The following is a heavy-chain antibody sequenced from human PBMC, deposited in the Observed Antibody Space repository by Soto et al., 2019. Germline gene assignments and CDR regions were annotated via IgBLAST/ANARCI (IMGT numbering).Heavy chain of an antibody. CDR3: ARSVAAAAPSDAFDI. J-gene: IGHJ3*02. CDR2: IIPIFGTA. V-gene: IGHV1-69*13. CDR1: VGTFSSYA. D-gene: IGHD6-25*01. Sequence: SVKVSCKASVGTFSSYAISWVRQAPGQGLEWMGGIIPIFGTANDAQKFQGRVTITADESTSTAYMELSSLRSEDTAVYYCARSVAAAAPSDAFDIWGQGTMVTVSS.